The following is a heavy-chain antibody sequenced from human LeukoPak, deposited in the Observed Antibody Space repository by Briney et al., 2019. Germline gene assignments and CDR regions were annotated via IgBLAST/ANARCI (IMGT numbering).Heavy chain of an antibody. J-gene: IGHJ4*02. CDR3: ARHRYTSSSSYFDF. CDR1: GGSISGYY. V-gene: IGHV4-59*08. CDR2: IYSSGST. D-gene: IGHD6-6*01. Sequence: SETLSLTCTVSGGSISGYYWTWIRQPPGKELEWIGYIYSSGSTNYNPSLKSRVTISVDTSKNQFSLRLRSVTAADTAVYYCARHRYTSSSSYFDFWGQGTLVTVSS.